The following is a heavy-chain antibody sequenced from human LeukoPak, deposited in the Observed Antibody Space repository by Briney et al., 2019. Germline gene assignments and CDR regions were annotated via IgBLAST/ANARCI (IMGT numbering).Heavy chain of an antibody. CDR1: GFTFSDYA. Sequence: GGSLRLSCAAPGFTFSDYAIHWVRQAPGKGLEGVGFIWYDGSNNYHADSVKGRFTISRDNSNNMVYLQMNSLRSEDTAVYYCAKDKGLISGKYYFDYWGQGALVTVPS. D-gene: IGHD1-26*01. CDR2: IWYDGSNN. V-gene: IGHV3-30*02. J-gene: IGHJ4*02. CDR3: AKDKGLISGKYYFDY.